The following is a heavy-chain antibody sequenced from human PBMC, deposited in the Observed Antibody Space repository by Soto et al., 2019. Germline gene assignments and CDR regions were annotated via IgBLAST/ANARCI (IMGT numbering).Heavy chain of an antibody. CDR3: ARESVVVVAATVYYYYGMDV. V-gene: IGHV3-53*04. CDR1: GFTVSSNY. D-gene: IGHD2-15*01. CDR2: IYSGGST. Sequence: EVQLVESGGGLVQPGGSLRLSCAASGFTVSSNYMSWVRQAPGKGLEWVSVIYSGGSTYYADSVKGRFTISRHNSKTTLYLQMNSLRAEDTAVYYCARESVVVVAATVYYYYGMDVWGQGTTVTVSS. J-gene: IGHJ6*02.